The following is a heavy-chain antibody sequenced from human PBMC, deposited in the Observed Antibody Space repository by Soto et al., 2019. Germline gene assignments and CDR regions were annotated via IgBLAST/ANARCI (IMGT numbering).Heavy chain of an antibody. CDR3: ARVGRYYDSGVWGGYFEY. CDR2: MYYSGVT. J-gene: IGHJ4*02. Sequence: LRLSCAASGFTFSSYAMSWIRQDPGKGLEWIGYMYYSGVTYYNPSLKSRVTISVDTSKNQFSLKLNSVTAADTAVYYCARVGRYYDSGVWGGYFEYWGQGTLVTVSS. CDR1: GFTFSSYA. V-gene: IGHV4-31*02. D-gene: IGHD3-22*01.